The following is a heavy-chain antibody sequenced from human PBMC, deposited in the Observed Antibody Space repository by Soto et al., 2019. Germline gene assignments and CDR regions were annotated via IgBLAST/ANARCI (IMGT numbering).Heavy chain of an antibody. D-gene: IGHD1-1*01. CDR2: TYYRSKWYN. Sequence: SQTLSLTCAISGDSVSSNSAAWNWIRQSPSRGLEWLGRTYYRSKWYNDYAVSVKSRITINPDTSKNQFSLQLNSVTPEDTAVYYCARELGNWNPTSYYFDFWGQGTRVTVAS. J-gene: IGHJ4*02. CDR3: ARELGNWNPTSYYFDF. CDR1: GDSVSSNSAA. V-gene: IGHV6-1*01.